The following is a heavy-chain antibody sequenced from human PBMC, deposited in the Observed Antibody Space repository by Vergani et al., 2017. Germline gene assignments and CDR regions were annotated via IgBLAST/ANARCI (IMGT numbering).Heavy chain of an antibody. CDR2: IYPGDSDT. D-gene: IGHD6-6*01. Sequence: EVQLVQSGAEVKKPGESLKISCKGSGYSFTSYWIGWVRQMPGKGLEWLGIIYPGDSDTRYSTSFQGQVNISADKSISTAYLQWSSLKASDTAMYYCARSGGSSVYYYYNMDVWGKGTTVTVSS. V-gene: IGHV5-51*03. CDR3: ARSGGSSVYYYYNMDV. J-gene: IGHJ6*03. CDR1: GYSFTSYW.